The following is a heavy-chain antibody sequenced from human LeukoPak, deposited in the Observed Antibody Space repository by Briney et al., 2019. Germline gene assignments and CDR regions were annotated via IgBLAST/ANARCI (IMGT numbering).Heavy chain of an antibody. V-gene: IGHV3-30*02. CDR3: AKGRNYYMDV. J-gene: IGHJ6*03. Sequence: GGSLRLSCAASGFTFSNYGIHWVRQAPGTGLEWVAFIRYDGSDKYYADSVKGRFTIPRDNSKNTLYLQVNSLRPEDTAVYYCAKGRNYYMDVWGKGTTVIVSS. CDR1: GFTFSNYG. CDR2: IRYDGSDK.